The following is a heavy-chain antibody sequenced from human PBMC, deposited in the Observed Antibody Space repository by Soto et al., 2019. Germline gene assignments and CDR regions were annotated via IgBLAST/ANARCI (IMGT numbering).Heavy chain of an antibody. CDR2: IRSKANSYAT. CDR3: TRHRRGRLRFLEGEDAFDI. CDR1: GFTFSGSA. Sequence: GGSLRLSCAASGFTFSGSAMHWVRQASGKGLEWVGRIRSKANSYATAYAASVKGRFTISRDDSKNTAYLQMNSLKTEDTAVYYCTRHRRGRLRFLEGEDAFDIWGQGTMVTVS. D-gene: IGHD3-3*01. J-gene: IGHJ3*02. V-gene: IGHV3-73*01.